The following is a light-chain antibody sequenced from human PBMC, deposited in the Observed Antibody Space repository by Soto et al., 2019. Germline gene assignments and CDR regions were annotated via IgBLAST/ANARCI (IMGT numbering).Light chain of an antibody. CDR3: CSYAGSYTLYV. CDR1: SSDVGAYNY. V-gene: IGLV2-11*01. J-gene: IGLJ1*01. Sequence: QSALTQPRAVSGCPGQSVTISCTGTSSDVGAYNYVSWYQQHPGKAPKLMIYDVSKRPSGVPDRFSGSKSGNTASLTISGLQAEDEADYYCCSYAGSYTLYVFGTGTKVTVL. CDR2: DVS.